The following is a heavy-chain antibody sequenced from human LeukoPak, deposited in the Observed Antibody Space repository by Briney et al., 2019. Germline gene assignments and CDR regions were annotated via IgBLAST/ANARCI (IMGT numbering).Heavy chain of an antibody. CDR3: ASSGWELYYYYYYMDV. V-gene: IGHV1-2*02. Sequence: ASVKVSCKASGYTFTCYYMHWVRQAPGQGLEWMGYPHPNSGGTNYAQKFQGRVTMTRDTSISTAYMELSRLRSDDTAVYYCASSGWELYYYYYYMDVWGKGTTVTVSS. CDR1: GYTFTCYY. CDR2: PHPNSGGT. J-gene: IGHJ6*03. D-gene: IGHD6-19*01.